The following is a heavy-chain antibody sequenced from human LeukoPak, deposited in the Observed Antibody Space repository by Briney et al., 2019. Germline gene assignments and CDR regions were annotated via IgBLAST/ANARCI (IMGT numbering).Heavy chain of an antibody. CDR3: ARDRIQLSWQIYSSGGDFDY. CDR1: GYTFTSYY. D-gene: IGHD6-19*01. V-gene: IGHV1-46*01. Sequence: GASVKVSCKASGYTFTSYYMHWVRQAPGQGLEWMGIINPSGGSTSYAQKFQGRVTMTRDTSTSTVYMELSSLRSEDTAVYYCARDRIQLSWQIYSSGGDFDYWGQGTLVTVSS. CDR2: INPSGGST. J-gene: IGHJ4*02.